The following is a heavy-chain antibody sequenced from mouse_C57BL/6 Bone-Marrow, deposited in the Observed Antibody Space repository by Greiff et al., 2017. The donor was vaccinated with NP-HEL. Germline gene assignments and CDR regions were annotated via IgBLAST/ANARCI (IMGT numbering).Heavy chain of an antibody. Sequence: EVQGVESGGGLVKPGGSLKLSCAASGFTFSSYTMSWVRQTPEKRLEWVATISGGGGNTYYPDSVKGRFTISRDNAKNTLYLQMSSLRSEDTALYYCAGYYYGSSYGFAYWGQGTLVTVSA. V-gene: IGHV5-9*01. D-gene: IGHD1-1*01. CDR3: AGYYYGSSYGFAY. J-gene: IGHJ3*01. CDR1: GFTFSSYT. CDR2: ISGGGGNT.